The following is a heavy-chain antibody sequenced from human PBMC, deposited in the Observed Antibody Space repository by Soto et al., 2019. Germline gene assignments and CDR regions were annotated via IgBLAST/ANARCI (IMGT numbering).Heavy chain of an antibody. CDR1: GFTFSNYW. V-gene: IGHV3-7*05. Sequence: GGSLRLSCAASGFTFSNYWMSWVRQAPGKGLEWVANIKQDESEKYYVDSVKGRFTISRDNAKNSLYLQMNSLRAEDTAVYYCARERGSGSYYVYWGQGTLVTVSS. CDR3: ARERGSGSYYVY. J-gene: IGHJ4*02. CDR2: IKQDESEK. D-gene: IGHD3-10*01.